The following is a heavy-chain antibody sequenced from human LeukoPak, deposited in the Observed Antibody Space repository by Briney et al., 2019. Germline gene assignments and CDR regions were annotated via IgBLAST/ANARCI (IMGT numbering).Heavy chain of an antibody. Sequence: GGSLRLSCAASGFTLRNYAMMWLRQAPGKGPEWVSAIRGSGDGTDYADSVRGRFTISRDNSKNTLYLQMNRLRVEDTAVYYCARDPNGDYIGAFDILGQGTLVTVSS. D-gene: IGHD4-17*01. CDR1: GFTLRNYA. CDR3: ARDPNGDYIGAFDI. J-gene: IGHJ3*02. CDR2: IRGSGDGT. V-gene: IGHV3-23*01.